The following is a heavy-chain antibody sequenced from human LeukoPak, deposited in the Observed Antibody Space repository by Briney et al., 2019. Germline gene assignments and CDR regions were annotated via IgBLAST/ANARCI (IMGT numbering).Heavy chain of an antibody. D-gene: IGHD1-26*01. V-gene: IGHV4-39*07. Sequence: PSETLSLTCTVSGGSISSSSYYWGWIRQPPGKGLEWIGSIYYSGSTYYNPSLKSRVTISVDTSKNQFSLKLSSVTAADTAVYYCARDASAEYSGSSKGPFDYWGQGTLVTVSS. CDR3: ARDASAEYSGSSKGPFDY. CDR1: GGSISSSSYY. CDR2: IYYSGST. J-gene: IGHJ4*02.